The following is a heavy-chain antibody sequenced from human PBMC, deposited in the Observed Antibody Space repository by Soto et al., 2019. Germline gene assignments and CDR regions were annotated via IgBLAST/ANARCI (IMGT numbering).Heavy chain of an antibody. CDR1: GYTFTSYG. V-gene: IGHV1-18*01. D-gene: IGHD3-10*01. CDR3: ARGLSFFGSLYY. Sequence: ASVKVSCKASGYTFTSYGISWVLLAPGQGLEWMGWISAYNGNTNYAQKLQGRVTMTTDTSTSTAYMELRSLRSDDTAVYYCARGLSFFGSLYYWGQGTLVTVSS. J-gene: IGHJ4*02. CDR2: ISAYNGNT.